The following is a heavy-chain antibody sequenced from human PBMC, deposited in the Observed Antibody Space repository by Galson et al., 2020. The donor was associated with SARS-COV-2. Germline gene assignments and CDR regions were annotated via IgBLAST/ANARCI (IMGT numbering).Heavy chain of an antibody. CDR3: ARHHTPITMIVMVTDYWFDP. J-gene: IGHJ5*02. CDR2: ILPISGIP. V-gene: IGHV1-69*13. Sequence: GASVKVSCRASGGTFDSYSISWVRQAPGQGLEWMGTILPISGIPNYAQKFQGRVTITADESTSTAYMELSSLRSDDTAMYYCARHHTPITMIVMVTDYWFDPWGQGTLGTVSS. D-gene: IGHD3-22*01. CDR1: GGTFDSYS.